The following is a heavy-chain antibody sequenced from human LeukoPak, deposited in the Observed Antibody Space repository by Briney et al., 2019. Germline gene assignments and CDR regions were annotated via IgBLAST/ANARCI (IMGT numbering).Heavy chain of an antibody. J-gene: IGHJ4*02. CDR2: IYNDGRT. V-gene: IGHV3-66*01. CDR3: ARDSFHTY. D-gene: IGHD3-16*01. CDR1: GFTVSSNY. Sequence: GGSLRLSCAASGFTVSSNYMNWVRQAPGKGLEWVSIIYNDGRTFYADSVKDRFTMSRDSSKNTIYLQMNSLRAEDTAVYYCARDSFHTYWGQGTLVTVSS.